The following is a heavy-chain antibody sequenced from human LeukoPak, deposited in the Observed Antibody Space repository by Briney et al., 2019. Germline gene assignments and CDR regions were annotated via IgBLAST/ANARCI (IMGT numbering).Heavy chain of an antibody. CDR3: ATESPRRQYYYDPNWFDP. CDR1: GYTFTGYY. CDR2: INPNSGGT. V-gene: IGHV1-2*02. J-gene: IGHJ5*02. Sequence: GASVKVSCKASGYTFTGYYMHWVRQAPGQGLEWMGWINPNSGGTNYAQKFQGRVTMTRDTSITTAYMELSRLRSDDTAVYYCATESPRRQYYYDPNWFDPWGQGTLVTVSS. D-gene: IGHD3-22*01.